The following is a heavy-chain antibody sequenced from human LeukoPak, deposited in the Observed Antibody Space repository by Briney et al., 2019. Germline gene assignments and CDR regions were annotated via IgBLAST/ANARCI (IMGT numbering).Heavy chain of an antibody. CDR1: GGSFSGYY. CDR3: ARAITMVRGAPDY. D-gene: IGHD3-10*01. Sequence: SETLSLTCAVYGGSFSGYYWSWIRQPPGKGLEWIGEINHSGRTNYNPSLKSRVTISVDTSKNQFSLKLSTVTAADTAVYYCARAITMVRGAPDYWGQGTLVTVSS. V-gene: IGHV4-34*01. J-gene: IGHJ4*02. CDR2: INHSGRT.